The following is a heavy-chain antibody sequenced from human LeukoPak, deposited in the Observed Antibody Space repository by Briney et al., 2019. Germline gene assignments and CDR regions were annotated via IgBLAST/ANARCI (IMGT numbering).Heavy chain of an antibody. CDR1: DGSVSSASYY. V-gene: IGHV4-61*01. J-gene: IGHJ4*02. CDR2: IYYSGST. Sequence: PSETLSLTCTVSDGSVSSASYYWSWIRQPPGKGLEWIGYIYYSGSTNYNPSLKSRVTIAVDASKNQFSLKLSSVTAADTAVYYCARGYSSSWSDYWGQGTLVTVSS. CDR3: ARGYSSSWSDY. D-gene: IGHD6-13*01.